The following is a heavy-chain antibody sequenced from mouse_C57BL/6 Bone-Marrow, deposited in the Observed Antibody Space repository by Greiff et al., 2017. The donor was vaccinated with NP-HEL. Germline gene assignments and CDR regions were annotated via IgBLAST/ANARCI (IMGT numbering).Heavy chain of an antibody. CDR2: IWGDGST. J-gene: IGHJ4*01. V-gene: IGHV2-3*01. Sequence: VQGVESGPGLVAPSQSLSITCTVSGFSLTSYGVSWVRQPPGKGLEWLGVIWGDGSTNYHSALISRLSISKDNSKSQVFLKLNSLQTDDTATYYCAKQWDDYERDAMDYWGQGTSVTVSS. CDR3: AKQWDDYERDAMDY. D-gene: IGHD2-4*01. CDR1: GFSLTSYG.